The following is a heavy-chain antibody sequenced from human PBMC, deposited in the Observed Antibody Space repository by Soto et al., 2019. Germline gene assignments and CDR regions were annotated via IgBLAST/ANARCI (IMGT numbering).Heavy chain of an antibody. D-gene: IGHD3-10*01. CDR3: ARDWPYGSGSYYNGYYYYGMDV. V-gene: IGHV3-30*03. CDR1: GFTFSSYG. Sequence: GSLRLSCAASGFTFSSYGMHWVRQAPGKGLEWVAVISYDGSNKYYADSVKGRFTISRDNSKNTLYLQMNSLRAEDTAVYYCARDWPYGSGSYYNGYYYYGMDVWGQGTTVTVSS. J-gene: IGHJ6*02. CDR2: ISYDGSNK.